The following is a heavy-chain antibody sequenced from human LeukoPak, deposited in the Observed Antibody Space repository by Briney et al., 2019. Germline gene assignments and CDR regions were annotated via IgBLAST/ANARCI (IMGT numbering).Heavy chain of an antibody. J-gene: IGHJ4*02. CDR3: ARGGFYCGDDCYVDY. CDR2: INRSGST. V-gene: IGHV4-34*01. CDR1: GGSLSYYY. Sequence: SETLSLTCAVYGGSLSYYYWSWIRQSPEKVLEWIGEINRSGSTNYNPSLKSRVSISVDTSKNQFSLKLSSVTAADTAVYYCARGGFYCGDDCYVDYWGQGTLVTVSS. D-gene: IGHD2-21*02.